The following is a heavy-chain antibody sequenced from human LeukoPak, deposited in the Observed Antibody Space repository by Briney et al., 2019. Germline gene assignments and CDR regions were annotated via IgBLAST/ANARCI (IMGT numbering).Heavy chain of an antibody. CDR2: IYPGGSNG. V-gene: IGHV5-51*01. D-gene: IGHD5-18*01. J-gene: IGHJ5*02. CDR3: ARHSHSAWFGL. CDR1: GFDFTAYG. Sequence: GESLKISCKCSGFDFTAYGIAWVRQMPGKGLEWMGNIYPGGSNGRYSPSFQGQVTMSADKSITTVYLQWSSLKASDTAMYYCARHSHSAWFGLWGQGSLVTVSS.